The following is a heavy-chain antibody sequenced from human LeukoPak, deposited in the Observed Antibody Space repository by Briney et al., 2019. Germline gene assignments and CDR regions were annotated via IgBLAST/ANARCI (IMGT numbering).Heavy chain of an antibody. V-gene: IGHV3-48*01. D-gene: IGHD3-22*01. CDR2: ISSSSSTI. CDR3: ARRSFYDSSGYYGT. CDR1: GFTFSSYS. Sequence: PGGSLRLSCAASGFTFSSYSMNWVRQAPGKGLEWVSYISSSSSTIYYADSVKGRFTISRDNSKNTLYLQMNSLRAEDTAVYYCARRSFYDSSGYYGTWGQGTLVTVSS. J-gene: IGHJ5*02.